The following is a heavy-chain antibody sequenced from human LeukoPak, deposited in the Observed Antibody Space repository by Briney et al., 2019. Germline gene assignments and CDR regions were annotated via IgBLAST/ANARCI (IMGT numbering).Heavy chain of an antibody. Sequence: PSETLSLTCTVSGGSISSGDYYWSWIRQPPGKGLEWIGYIYYSGSTYYNPSLKSRVTISVDTSKNQFSLKLSSVTAADTAVYYCARDQVLRYFDWQYYGMDVWGQGTTVTVSS. V-gene: IGHV4-30-4*01. J-gene: IGHJ6*02. CDR2: IYYSGST. CDR3: ARDQVLRYFDWQYYGMDV. CDR1: GGSISSGDYY. D-gene: IGHD3-9*01.